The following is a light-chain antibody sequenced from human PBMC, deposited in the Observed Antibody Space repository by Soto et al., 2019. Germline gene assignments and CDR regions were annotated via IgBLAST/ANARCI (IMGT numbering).Light chain of an antibody. CDR2: DAS. Sequence: EFVLTQSPGTLSLSPGERATLSCRASQTVRNNYLAWYQQKPGQAPRLLIYDASSGATGIPDRFSGSGSATDFTLTISRLEPEDFALYYCQHYGRSPITFGQGTRLEIK. V-gene: IGKV3-20*01. CDR1: QTVRNNY. CDR3: QHYGRSPIT. J-gene: IGKJ5*01.